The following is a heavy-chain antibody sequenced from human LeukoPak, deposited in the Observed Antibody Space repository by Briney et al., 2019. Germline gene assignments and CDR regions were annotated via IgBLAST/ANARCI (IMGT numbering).Heavy chain of an antibody. V-gene: IGHV1-18*01. Sequence: GASVKVSCKASGYTFTSYGISWVRQAPGQGLEWMGWISANNGNTNYAQKLQGRVTMTTDTSTSTACMELRSLRSDDTAVYYCARASSSSGGYYYYGMDVWGQGTTVTVSS. CDR2: ISANNGNT. D-gene: IGHD6-6*01. CDR3: ARASSSSGGYYYYGMDV. CDR1: GYTFTSYG. J-gene: IGHJ6*02.